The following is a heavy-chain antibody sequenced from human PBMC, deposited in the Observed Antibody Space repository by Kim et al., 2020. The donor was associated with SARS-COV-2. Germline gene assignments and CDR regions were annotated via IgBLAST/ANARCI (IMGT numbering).Heavy chain of an antibody. Sequence: SETLSLTCGVYGEAFSGYYWSWIRQFPGKGLQWIGDVRHTGLTNYNPPLKSRVSISADATKSQFSLNLTSMTAADTAVYYCARLAFYGMDVWGQGITVTV. CDR2: VRHTGLT. CDR1: GEAFSGYY. J-gene: IGHJ6*02. V-gene: IGHV4-34*01. D-gene: IGHD3-3*02. CDR3: ARLAFYGMDV.